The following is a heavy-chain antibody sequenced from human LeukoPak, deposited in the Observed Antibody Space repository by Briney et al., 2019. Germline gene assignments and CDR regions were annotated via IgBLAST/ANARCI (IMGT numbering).Heavy chain of an antibody. V-gene: IGHV3-7*01. CDR2: INLDGSER. J-gene: IGHJ4*02. Sequence: GGSLRLSCAASGFTFSGHSMTWVRQAPGKGLEWVANINLDGSERFYVDFVKGRFTISRDNADNSMYLQMNSPRAEDTAVYYCGRVIAGAIDYWGQGTLVTVSS. D-gene: IGHD6-13*01. CDR3: GRVIAGAIDY. CDR1: GFTFSGHS.